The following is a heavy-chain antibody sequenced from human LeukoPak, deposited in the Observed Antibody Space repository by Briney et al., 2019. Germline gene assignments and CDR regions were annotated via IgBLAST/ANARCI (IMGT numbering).Heavy chain of an antibody. J-gene: IGHJ5*02. D-gene: IGHD1-1*01. CDR3: VRRADRYFDP. V-gene: IGHV4-4*09. CDR2: IYTSGST. CDR1: GGSISSYY. Sequence: PSETLSLTCTVSGGSISSYYWSWIRQPPGKGLEWIGYIYTSGSTNYNPSLKSRVTISVDTSKNQFSLKLSSVTAADTAVYYCVRRADRYFDPWGQGTLVTVSS.